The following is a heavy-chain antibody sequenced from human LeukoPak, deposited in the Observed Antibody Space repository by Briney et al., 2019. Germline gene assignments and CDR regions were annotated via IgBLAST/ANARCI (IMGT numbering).Heavy chain of an antibody. J-gene: IGHJ4*02. CDR3: ARRAYGTGFDY. CDR2: IYFSGST. CDR1: GGSISSSPYW. V-gene: IGHV4-39*01. Sequence: SXXLSLTCTVSGGSISSSPYWWGWIRQPPGKGLEWIGTIYFSGSTFYHPSLEGRVTISADTSKNQFSLKLASVTAADTAVYYCARRAYGTGFDYWGQGTVVTVSS. D-gene: IGHD3/OR15-3a*01.